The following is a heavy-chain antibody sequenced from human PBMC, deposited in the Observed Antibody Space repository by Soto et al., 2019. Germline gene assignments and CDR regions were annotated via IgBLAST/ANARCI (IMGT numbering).Heavy chain of an antibody. CDR2: IYPGDSDT. CDR3: ARRDYSGGYGMDV. CDR1: GYTFNNYW. J-gene: IGHJ6*02. Sequence: GESLKISCKASGYTFNNYWIVWVRQMPGKGLEWMGVIYPGDSDTIYSPSFQGQVTISADRSISTAYLQWSSLKASDTAMYYCARRDYSGGYGMDVWGQGTTVTVSS. D-gene: IGHD3-16*01. V-gene: IGHV5-51*01.